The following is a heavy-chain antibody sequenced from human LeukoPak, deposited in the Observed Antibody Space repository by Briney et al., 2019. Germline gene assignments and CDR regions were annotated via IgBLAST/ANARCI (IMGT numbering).Heavy chain of an antibody. D-gene: IGHD2/OR15-2a*01. CDR3: ARDEPSPDSTDLDY. CDR2: ISYDGSNK. CDR1: GFTFSSYG. J-gene: IGHJ4*02. V-gene: IGHV3-30*03. Sequence: GGSLRLSCAASGFTFSSYGMHWVRQAPGKGLEWVAVISYDGSNKYYADSVKGRFTISRDNSKNTLYLQMNSLRAEDTAVYYCARDEPSPDSTDLDYWGQGTLVTVSS.